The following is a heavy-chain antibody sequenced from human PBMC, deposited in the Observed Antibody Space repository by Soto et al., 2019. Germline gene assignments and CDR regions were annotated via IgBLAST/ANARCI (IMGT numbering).Heavy chain of an antibody. CDR2: IYYSGST. CDR3: ARGHKTYSIWFDP. Sequence: SETLSLTCTVSGGSISSYYWSWIRQPPGKGLEWIGYIYYSGSTNYNPSLKSRVTISVDTSKNQFSLKLSSVTAADTAVYYCARGHKTYSIWFDPWGQGTLVTVSS. CDR1: GGSISSYY. V-gene: IGHV4-59*01. D-gene: IGHD2-15*01. J-gene: IGHJ5*02.